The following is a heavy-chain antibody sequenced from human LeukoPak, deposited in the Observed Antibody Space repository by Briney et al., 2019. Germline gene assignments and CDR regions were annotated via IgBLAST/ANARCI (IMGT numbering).Heavy chain of an antibody. CDR3: ARGVSSWYFDY. CDR1: GFTFSSYW. J-gene: IGHJ4*02. V-gene: IGHV3-74*01. Sequence: GGSLRLSCAASGFTFSSYWMHWVRRAPGKGLVWVSRINSDGSSTSYADSVKGRFTISRDNAKNTLYLQMNSLRAEDTAVYYCARGVSSWYFDYWGQGTLVTVSS. CDR2: INSDGSST. D-gene: IGHD6-13*01.